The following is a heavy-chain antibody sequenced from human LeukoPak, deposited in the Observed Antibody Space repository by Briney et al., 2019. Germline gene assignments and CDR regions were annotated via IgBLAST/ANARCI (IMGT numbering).Heavy chain of an antibody. CDR2: IYPGDSDT. D-gene: IGHD4-17*01. V-gene: IGHV5-51*01. Sequence: GESLKISCKGSGYSFTSYWIGWVRQMPGKGLEWMGIIYPGDSDTRYSPSFQGQVTISADKSISTAYLQWSSLKASDTAMYYCAREGVTVTTDDAFDIWGQGTMVTVSS. CDR1: GYSFTSYW. CDR3: AREGVTVTTDDAFDI. J-gene: IGHJ3*02.